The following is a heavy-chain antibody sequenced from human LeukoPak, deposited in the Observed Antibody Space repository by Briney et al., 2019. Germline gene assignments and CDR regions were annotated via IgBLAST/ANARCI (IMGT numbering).Heavy chain of an antibody. J-gene: IGHJ5*02. CDR1: GGSFSGYY. D-gene: IGHD3-3*01. CDR3: ARANYDFWSGYYKRNNWFDP. CDR2: INHSGST. Sequence: SETLSLTCAVYGGSFSGYYWSWIRRPPGKGLEWIGEINHSGSTNYNPSLKSRVTISVDTSKNQFSLKLSSVTAADTAVYYCARANYDFWSGYYKRNNWFDPWGQGTLVTVSS. V-gene: IGHV4-34*01.